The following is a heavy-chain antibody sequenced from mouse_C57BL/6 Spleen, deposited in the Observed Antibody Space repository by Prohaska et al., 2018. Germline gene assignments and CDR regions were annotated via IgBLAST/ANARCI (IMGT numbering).Heavy chain of an antibody. CDR3: MRYDGYYWYFDV. D-gene: IGHD2-3*01. V-gene: IGHV11-2*01. Sequence: EVQLLETGGGLVQPGGSRGLSCEGSGFTFSGFWMSWVRQTPGKTLEWIGDINSDGSVINYAPSIKDRFTIFRDNDKSTLYLQMSNVRSEDTATYFCMRYDGYYWYFDVWGTGTTVTVSS. CDR2: INSDGSVI. CDR1: GFTFSGFW. J-gene: IGHJ1*03.